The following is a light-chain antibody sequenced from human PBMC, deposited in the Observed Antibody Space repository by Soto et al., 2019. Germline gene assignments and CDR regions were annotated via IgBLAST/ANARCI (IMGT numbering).Light chain of an antibody. CDR3: QSYDSSLSALYV. J-gene: IGLJ1*01. V-gene: IGLV1-40*01. CDR1: SSNIGAGYD. CDR2: GNS. Sequence: QSVLTQPPSVSGAPGQRVTISCTGRSSNIGAGYDVHWYQQLPGTAPKLLIYGNSNRPSGVPDRFSGSKSGTSASLAITGLQAEDEADYDCQSYDSSLSALYVFGTGTKVTVL.